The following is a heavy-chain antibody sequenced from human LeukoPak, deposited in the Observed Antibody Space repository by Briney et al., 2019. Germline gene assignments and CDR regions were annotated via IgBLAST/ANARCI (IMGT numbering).Heavy chain of an antibody. CDR2: IYYSGST. J-gene: IGHJ3*02. CDR1: GGSISSYY. CDR3: AGRYSYGATYAFDI. Sequence: SETLSLTCTVSGGSISSYYWSWIRQPPGKGLEWIGYIYYSGSTNYNPSLKSRVTISVDTSKNQFSLKLSSVTAADTAVYYCAGRYSYGATYAFDIWGQGTMVTVSS. D-gene: IGHD5-18*01. V-gene: IGHV4-59*12.